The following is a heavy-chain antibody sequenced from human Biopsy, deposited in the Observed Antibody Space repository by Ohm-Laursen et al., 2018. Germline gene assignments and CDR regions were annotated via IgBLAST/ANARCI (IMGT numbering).Heavy chain of an antibody. D-gene: IGHD4-11*01. J-gene: IGHJ5*02. V-gene: IGHV3-7*04. Sequence: SLRLSCAASGTTFNSDWMSWVRRAPGKGLEWVAIIREHGNEEFYVDSVKGRFTISGDNARNSVYLQMNSLRAEDTAIYYCARGNGHSAWGQGTLVTVSS. CDR2: IREHGNEE. CDR1: GTTFNSDW. CDR3: ARGNGHSA.